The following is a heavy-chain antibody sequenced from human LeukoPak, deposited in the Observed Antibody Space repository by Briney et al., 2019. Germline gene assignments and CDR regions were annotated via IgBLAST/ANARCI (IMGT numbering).Heavy chain of an antibody. D-gene: IGHD5-18*01. Sequence: SETLSLTCTVSGGSISSSSYYWGWIRQPPGKGLEWIGSIYYSGSTNYNPSLKSRVTISVDTSKNQFSLKLSSVTAADTAVYYCARDSYGYGFDYWGQGTLVTVSS. CDR3: ARDSYGYGFDY. CDR1: GGSISSSSYY. J-gene: IGHJ4*02. V-gene: IGHV4-39*07. CDR2: IYYSGST.